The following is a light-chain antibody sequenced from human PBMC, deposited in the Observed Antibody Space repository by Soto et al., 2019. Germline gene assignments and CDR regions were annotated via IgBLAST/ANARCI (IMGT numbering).Light chain of an antibody. V-gene: IGLV1-40*01. J-gene: IGLJ1*01. CDR1: SSNIGAGYD. CDR2: GNS. Sequence: QSVLTQPPSVSGAPGQRVTISCTGSSSNIGAGYDVHWYQQVPGTAPKLLIYGNSNRPSGVPDRFSGSKSGTSASLAITGLQAEDEADYYCQSYDRVRGYVFGTGTKVTVL. CDR3: QSYDRVRGYV.